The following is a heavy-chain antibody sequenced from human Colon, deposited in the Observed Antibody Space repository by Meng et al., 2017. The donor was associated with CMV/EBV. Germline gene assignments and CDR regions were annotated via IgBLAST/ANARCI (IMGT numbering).Heavy chain of an antibody. CDR1: GFSFSSYA. CDR2: IYSDGSTT. Sequence: GESLKISCAASGFSFSSYAMSWVRQAPGKGLEWVSVIYSDGSTTSYADSVKGRFTISRENSRNTVYLQMNSLRAEDTAVYYCGKQLAAAGLCIDYWGQGTLVTVSS. D-gene: IGHD6-13*01. J-gene: IGHJ4*02. V-gene: IGHV3-23*03. CDR3: GKQLAAAGLCIDY.